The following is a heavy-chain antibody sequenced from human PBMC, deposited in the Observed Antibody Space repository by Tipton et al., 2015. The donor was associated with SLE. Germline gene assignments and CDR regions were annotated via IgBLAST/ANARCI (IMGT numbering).Heavy chain of an antibody. CDR3: ARAPTTYDTSGYFPYYFDY. CDR1: GGSFSGYY. V-gene: IGHV4-34*01. J-gene: IGHJ4*02. Sequence: LRLSCAVYGGSFSGYYWSWIRQPPGKGLEWIGEINHSGSTNYNPSLKSRVTISVDTSKNQFSLKLSSVTAADTAVYYCARAPTTYDTSGYFPYYFDYWGQGTLVTVSS. CDR2: INHSGST. D-gene: IGHD3-22*01.